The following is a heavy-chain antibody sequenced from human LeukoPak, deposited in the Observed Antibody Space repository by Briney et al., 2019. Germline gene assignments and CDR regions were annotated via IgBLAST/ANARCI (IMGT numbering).Heavy chain of an antibody. CDR3: AKEISDGVVPAALFDY. CDR2: ISWNSGSI. J-gene: IGHJ4*02. V-gene: IGHV3-9*01. Sequence: GGSLRLSCAASGFTFDDYAMHWVRQAPGKGLEWVSGISWNSGSIGYADSVKGRFTISRDNAKNSLYLQMNSLRAEDTALYYCAKEISDGVVPAALFDYWGQGTLVTVSS. D-gene: IGHD2-2*01. CDR1: GFTFDDYA.